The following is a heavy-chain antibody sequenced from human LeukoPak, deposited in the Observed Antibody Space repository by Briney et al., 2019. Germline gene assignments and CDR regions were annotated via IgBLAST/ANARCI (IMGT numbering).Heavy chain of an antibody. V-gene: IGHV1-69*04. Sequence: SVKVSCKASGGTFSSYAISWVRQAPGQGLEWMGRIIPILSIANYAQKFQGRVTITADKSTSTAYMELSSLRSEDTAVYYCARGRWLQYPLYYYGMDVWGQGTTVTVSS. CDR2: IIPILSIA. J-gene: IGHJ6*02. CDR1: GGTFSSYA. D-gene: IGHD5-24*01. CDR3: ARGRWLQYPLYYYGMDV.